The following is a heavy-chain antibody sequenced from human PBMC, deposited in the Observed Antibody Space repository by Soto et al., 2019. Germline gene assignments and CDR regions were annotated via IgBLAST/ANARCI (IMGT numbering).Heavy chain of an antibody. V-gene: IGHV3-48*02. CDR1: GFTFSSYS. J-gene: IGHJ6*02. D-gene: IGHD6-6*01. CDR3: AREWAGVAARPPYYYYYGMDV. CDR2: ISSSSSTI. Sequence: GGSLRLSCAASGFTFSSYSMNWVRQAPGKGLEWVSYISSSSSTIYYADYVKGRFTISRDNAKNSLYLQMNSLRDEDTAVYYCAREWAGVAARPPYYYYYGMDVWGQGTTVTVSS.